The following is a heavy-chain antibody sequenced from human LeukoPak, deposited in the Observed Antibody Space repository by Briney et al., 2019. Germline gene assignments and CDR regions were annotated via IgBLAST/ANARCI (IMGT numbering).Heavy chain of an antibody. CDR3: ARGLTGGYYYGMDV. V-gene: IGHV4-59*01. J-gene: IGHJ6*02. Sequence: SETLSLTSTDPGGSITSSYWSCIRQPPGKGLGWIGYIYYSGSTNYNPSLKSRVTISVDTSKNQFSLKLSSVTAADTAVYYCARGLTGGYYYGMDVWGQGTTVTVSS. CDR1: GGSITSSY. CDR2: IYYSGST. D-gene: IGHD7-27*01.